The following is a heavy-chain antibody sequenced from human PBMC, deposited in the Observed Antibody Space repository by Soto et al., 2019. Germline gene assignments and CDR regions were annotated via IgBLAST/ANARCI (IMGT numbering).Heavy chain of an antibody. V-gene: IGHV1-3*05. J-gene: IGHJ4*02. D-gene: IGHD3-3*01. CDR2: INAGNGNT. Sequence: QVQLVQSGAEEKKPGASVKVSCKASGYTFTSSAMHWVRQAPGQRLEWMGWINAGNGNTKYSQKFQARVTITRDTSASTAYMELSSLRSEDTAVYYCAIVWDYDFPGNFDYWGQGTLVTVSS. CDR3: AIVWDYDFPGNFDY. CDR1: GYTFTSSA.